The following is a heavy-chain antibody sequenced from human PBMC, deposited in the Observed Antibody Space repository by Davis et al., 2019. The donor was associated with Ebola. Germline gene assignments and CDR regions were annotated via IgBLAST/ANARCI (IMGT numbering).Heavy chain of an antibody. Sequence: ASVKVSCKASGYTFTSYAMNWVRQAPGQGLEWMGIINPSGGSTSYAQKFQGRVTMTRDTSTSTVYMELSRLRSDDTAVYYCARGDGVSTLNYYYYGMDVWGKGTTVTVSS. V-gene: IGHV1-46*01. J-gene: IGHJ6*04. CDR3: ARGDGVSTLNYYYYGMDV. CDR1: GYTFTSYA. CDR2: INPSGGST. D-gene: IGHD5-24*01.